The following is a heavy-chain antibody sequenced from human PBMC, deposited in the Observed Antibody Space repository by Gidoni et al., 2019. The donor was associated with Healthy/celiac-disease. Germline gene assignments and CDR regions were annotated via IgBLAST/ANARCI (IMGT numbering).Heavy chain of an antibody. CDR1: GFTVSSNY. V-gene: IGHV3-53*01. CDR3: ARDGGHFPPPRFGLTFDI. CDR2: IYSGGST. J-gene: IGHJ3*02. D-gene: IGHD3-16*01. Sequence: EVQLVESGGGLIQPGGSLRLSCAASGFTVSSNYMSWVRQAPGKGLEWVSVIYSGGSTYYADSVKGRFTISRDNSKNTLYLQMNSLRAEDTAVYYCARDGGHFPPPRFGLTFDIWCQGTMVTVSS.